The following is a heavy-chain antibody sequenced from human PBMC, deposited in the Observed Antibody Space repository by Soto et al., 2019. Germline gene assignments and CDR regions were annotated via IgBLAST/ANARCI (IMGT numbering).Heavy chain of an antibody. D-gene: IGHD5-12*01. V-gene: IGHV3-66*01. CDR3: AAYSAHLYDFDY. J-gene: IGHJ4*02. Sequence: EVQLVESGGGLVQPGGSLRLSCAASGFTVSSNYMSWVRQAPGKGLEWVSVIYSGGSTYYAESVKGRFTISRDKSKNTLQRQMNSLRAEDTAVYYCAAYSAHLYDFDYWGQGTLVTVSS. CDR2: IYSGGST. CDR1: GFTVSSNY.